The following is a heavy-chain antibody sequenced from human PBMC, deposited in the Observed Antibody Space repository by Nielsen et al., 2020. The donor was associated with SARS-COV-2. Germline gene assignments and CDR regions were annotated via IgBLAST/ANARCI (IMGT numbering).Heavy chain of an antibody. J-gene: IGHJ4*02. V-gene: IGHV3-9*01. CDR1: GFTFSSYS. D-gene: IGHD3-16*01. CDR2: ISWNSGSI. Sequence: SLKISCAASGFTFSSYSMNWVRQAPGKGLEWVSGISWNSGSIGYADSVKGRFTISRDNAKNSLYLQMNSLRAEDTALYYCAKGGTEFDYWGQGTLVTVSS. CDR3: AKGGTEFDY.